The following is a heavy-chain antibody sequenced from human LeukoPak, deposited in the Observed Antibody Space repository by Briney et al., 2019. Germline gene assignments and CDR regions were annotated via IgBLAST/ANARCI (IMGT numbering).Heavy chain of an antibody. CDR2: IYYSGST. D-gene: IGHD2-2*01. V-gene: IGHV4-59*01. CDR3: ARYNGSTSFFYYYYYGMDV. J-gene: IGHJ6*02. CDR1: GGSINSYF. Sequence: SETLSLTCSVSGGSINSYFWSWIRQPPGKGLEWIGYIYYSGSTNYNPSLKSRVTISVDTSKNQFSLKLSSVTAADTAAYYCARYNGSTSFFYYYYYGMDVWGQGTTVTVSS.